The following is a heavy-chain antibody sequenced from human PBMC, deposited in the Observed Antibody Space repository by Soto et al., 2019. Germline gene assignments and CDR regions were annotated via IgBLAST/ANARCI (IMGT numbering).Heavy chain of an antibody. J-gene: IGHJ6*02. V-gene: IGHV1-69*01. CDR3: ARVVRTGFYGIDV. Sequence: QVQLVQSGAEVKKPGSSVKVSCRASGDSFSNYDVNWLRQAPGRGLEWMGGLIPVFGTSNYAEKFQGRLTITADESTSTAYMELSSLTSEDTTVYYCARVVRTGFYGIDVWGQGTTVSVSS. CDR1: GDSFSNYD. CDR2: LIPVFGTS.